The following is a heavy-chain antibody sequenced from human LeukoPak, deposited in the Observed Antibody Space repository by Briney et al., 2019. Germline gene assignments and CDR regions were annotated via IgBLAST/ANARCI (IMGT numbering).Heavy chain of an antibody. Sequence: GGSLRLSCAASGFIFSSYVMSWVRQAPGKGLEWVSGISGGGGSTYYADSVKGRFTISRDNSKNTLYLRMNSLRAEDTAVYYCARERIGLHRSSWYAPYYGMDVWGQGTTVTVSS. CDR3: ARERIGLHRSSWYAPYYGMDV. CDR2: ISGGGGST. J-gene: IGHJ6*02. D-gene: IGHD6-13*01. CDR1: GFIFSSYV. V-gene: IGHV3-23*01.